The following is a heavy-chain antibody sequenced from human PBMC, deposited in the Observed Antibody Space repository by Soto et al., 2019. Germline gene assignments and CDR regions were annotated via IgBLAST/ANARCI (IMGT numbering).Heavy chain of an antibody. J-gene: IGHJ6*02. D-gene: IGHD3-3*01. CDR3: AREGTRNAYYDFWSGYDYDYGMEV. Sequence: VASVKVSCKASGGTFSSYAISWVRQAPGQGLEWMGGIIPIFGTANYAQKFQGRVTITADESTSTAYMELSSLRSEDTAVYYCAREGTRNAYYDFWSGYDYDYGMEVWG. CDR1: GGTFSSYA. V-gene: IGHV1-69*13. CDR2: IIPIFGTA.